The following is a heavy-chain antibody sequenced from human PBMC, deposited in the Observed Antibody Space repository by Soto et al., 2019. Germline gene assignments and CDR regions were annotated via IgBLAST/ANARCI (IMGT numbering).Heavy chain of an antibody. J-gene: IGHJ4*02. CDR1: GYAFTSYY. V-gene: IGHV1-46*01. D-gene: IGHD2-21*02. Sequence: ASVKVSWKAAGYAFTSYYMHWVRQAPGQGLEWMGIINPSGGSTSYAQKFQGRVTMTRDTSTSTVYMELSSLRSEDTAVYYCGSTYYNPSLKSRVTISVDTSKNQFSLKLSSVTAADTAVYYCAREPLTWGQGTLVTVSS. CDR2: INPSGGST. CDR3: GSTYYNPSLKSRVTISVDTSKNQFSLKLSSVTAADTAVYYCAREPLT.